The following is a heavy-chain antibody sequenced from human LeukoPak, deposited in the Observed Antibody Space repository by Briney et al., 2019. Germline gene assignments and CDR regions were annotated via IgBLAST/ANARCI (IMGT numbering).Heavy chain of an antibody. CDR3: ARVFRPSLTVFIIRGAFDI. D-gene: IGHD3-3*01. CDR2: IWYDGSNK. V-gene: IGHV3-33*01. CDR1: GFTCSNYG. J-gene: IGHJ3*02. Sequence: PGGSLRLSCAASGFTCSNYGMQWVRQAPGKELEWVAVIWYDGSNKYYADSVKGRFTISRDNSKNTLYLQMNSLRVEDTAVYYCARVFRPSLTVFIIRGAFDIWGQGTMVTVSS.